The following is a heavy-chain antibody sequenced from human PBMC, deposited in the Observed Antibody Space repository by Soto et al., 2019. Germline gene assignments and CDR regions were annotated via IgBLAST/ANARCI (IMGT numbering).Heavy chain of an antibody. J-gene: IGHJ6*02. Sequence: ASVKVSCKASGYTFTGYYMHWVRQAPGQGVEWMGGINPNSGCTNYAQKFQGRVTMTRDTSISTAYMELSRLRSDDTAVYYCARAYYDFWSGYFRSTYYYYGMDVWGQGTTVTVSS. D-gene: IGHD3-3*01. V-gene: IGHV1-2*02. CDR1: GYTFTGYY. CDR2: INPNSGCT. CDR3: ARAYYDFWSGYFRSTYYYYGMDV.